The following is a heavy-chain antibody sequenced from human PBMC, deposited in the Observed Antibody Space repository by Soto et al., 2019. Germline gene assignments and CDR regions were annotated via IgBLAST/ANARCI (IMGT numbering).Heavy chain of an antibody. V-gene: IGHV1-46*01. D-gene: IGHD5-18*01. J-gene: IGHJ4*02. CDR2: INPNGGST. CDR1: GYTFTHYY. Sequence: QVQLVQSGAEVKTPGASVKLSCKASGYTFTHYYIHWVRQAPGQGLEWMGIINPNGGSTTYAQKSRAGVTMTRDTSTSTVYLELSNLRSDDSAVYYCATTVNSAMAFDYWGQGTLVTVSS. CDR3: ATTVNSAMAFDY.